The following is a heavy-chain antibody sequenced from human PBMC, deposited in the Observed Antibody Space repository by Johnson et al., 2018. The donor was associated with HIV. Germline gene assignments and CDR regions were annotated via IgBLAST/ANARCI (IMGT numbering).Heavy chain of an antibody. CDR1: GFTVSSNY. Sequence: VQLVESGGGLIQPGGSLRLSCAASGFTVSSNYMSWVRQAPGKGLEWVSLIYSGGSTYYADSVKGRFTISRDDSKNTAYLQMNSLKTEDTAVYYCSYAFDIWGQGTMVTVSS. CDR2: IYSGGST. CDR3: SYAFDI. V-gene: IGHV3-53*01. J-gene: IGHJ3*02.